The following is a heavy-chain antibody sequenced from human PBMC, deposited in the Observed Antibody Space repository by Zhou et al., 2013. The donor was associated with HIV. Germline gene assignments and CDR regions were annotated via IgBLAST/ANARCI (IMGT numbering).Heavy chain of an antibody. CDR2: INPDSGGT. Sequence: QVQLVQSGAEVKKPGASVKVSCKASEGTPFTDYYMHWVRQAPGQGLEWMGWINPDSGGTNYAQKFQGRVTMTRDTSISTAYMELSRLTSDDTAVYYCARRDAHYYYGMDVWGQGPRSPSP. V-gene: IGHV1-2*02. CDR1: EGTPFTDYY. J-gene: IGHJ6*02. CDR3: ARRDAHYYYGMDV.